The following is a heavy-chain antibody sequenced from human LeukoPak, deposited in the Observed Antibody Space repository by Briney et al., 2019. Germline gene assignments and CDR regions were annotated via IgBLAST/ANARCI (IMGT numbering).Heavy chain of an antibody. CDR3: ARGPYLGRYMDV. Sequence: GGSLRLSCAASGFTFSSYAMHWVRQAPGKGLEWVAVISYDGSNKYYTDSVKGRFTISRDNSKNTLYLQTNSLRAEDTAVYYCARGPYLGRYMDVWGKGTTVTVSS. CDR2: ISYDGSNK. CDR1: GFTFSSYA. V-gene: IGHV3-30*04. J-gene: IGHJ6*03.